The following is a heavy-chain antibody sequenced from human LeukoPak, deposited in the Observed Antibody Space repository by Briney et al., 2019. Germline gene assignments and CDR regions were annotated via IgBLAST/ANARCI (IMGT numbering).Heavy chain of an antibody. CDR2: IYYSGST. CDR1: GGSISSSSYY. Sequence: SETLSLTCTVSGGSISSSSYYWGWIRQPPGKGLVWIGSIYYSGSTYYNPSLKSRVTISVDTSKNQFSLKLSSVTAADTAVYYCARRDYYGSGSYDYWGQGTLVTVSS. D-gene: IGHD3-10*01. V-gene: IGHV4-39*01. J-gene: IGHJ4*02. CDR3: ARRDYYGSGSYDY.